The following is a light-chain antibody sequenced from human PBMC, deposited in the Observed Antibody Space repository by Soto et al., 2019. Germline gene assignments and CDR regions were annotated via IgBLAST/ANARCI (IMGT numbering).Light chain of an antibody. V-gene: IGKV3D-15*01. Sequence: EIVMTQSPATLSVSPGERSTLSCRASQSFGSDLAWYQQKPGQAPRLVIYDIFTRATGVQTRISGSGSGTELTLTISSLQSEDFAVYYCQQYNSLPLTFGGGTKVDIK. CDR2: DIF. J-gene: IGKJ4*01. CDR1: QSFGSD. CDR3: QQYNSLPLT.